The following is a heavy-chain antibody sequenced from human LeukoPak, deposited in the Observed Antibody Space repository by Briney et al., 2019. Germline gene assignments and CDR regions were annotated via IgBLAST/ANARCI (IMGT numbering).Heavy chain of an antibody. CDR2: ISAYNGNT. J-gene: IGHJ5*02. V-gene: IGHV1-18*01. Sequence: HRASVKVSCKASGYTFTSYGISWVRQAPGQGLEWMGWISAYNGNTNYAQKLQGRVTMTTDTSTSTAYMELRSLRSDDTAVYYCARGASTSKLLNWFDPWGQGTLVTVSS. CDR1: GYTFTSYG. CDR3: ARGASTSKLLNWFDP. D-gene: IGHD2-2*01.